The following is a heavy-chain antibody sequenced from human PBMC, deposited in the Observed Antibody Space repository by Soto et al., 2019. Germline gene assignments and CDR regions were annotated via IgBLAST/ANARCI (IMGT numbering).Heavy chain of an antibody. J-gene: IGHJ4*02. V-gene: IGHV4-34*01. CDR3: ARVGYTYYYDSSGPKRYYFDY. D-gene: IGHD3-22*01. Sequence: SETLSLTCAVYGGSFSGYYWSWIRQPPGKGLEWIGEINHSGSTNYNPSLKSRVTISVDTSKNQFSLKLSSVTAADTAVYYCARVGYTYYYDSSGPKRYYFDYWGQGTRVTVSS. CDR2: INHSGST. CDR1: GGSFSGYY.